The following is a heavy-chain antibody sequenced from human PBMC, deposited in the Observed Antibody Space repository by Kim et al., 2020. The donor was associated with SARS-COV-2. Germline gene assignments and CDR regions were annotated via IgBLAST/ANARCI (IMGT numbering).Heavy chain of an antibody. CDR2: IIPIFGTA. V-gene: IGHV1-69*13. Sequence: SVKVSCKASGGTFSSYAISWVRQAPGQGLEWMGGIIPIFGTANYAQKFQGRVTITADESTSTAYMELSSLRSEDTAVYYCARDRGVVPAATPDYFDYWGQGTLVTVSS. D-gene: IGHD2-2*01. CDR3: ARDRGVVPAATPDYFDY. CDR1: GGTFSSYA. J-gene: IGHJ4*02.